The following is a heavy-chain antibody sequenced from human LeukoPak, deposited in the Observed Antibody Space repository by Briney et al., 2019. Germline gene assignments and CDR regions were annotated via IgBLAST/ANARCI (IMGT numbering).Heavy chain of an antibody. CDR1: GFTFSSYG. D-gene: IGHD1-26*01. CDR3: AKDRYSGSYFGIDY. Sequence: GGSLRLSCAASGFTFSSYGMHWVRQAPGKGLEWVAFIWYDGSNKYYADSVKGRFTISRDNSKNTLYLQMNSPRAEDTAVYYCAKDRYSGSYFGIDYWGQGTLVTVSS. J-gene: IGHJ4*02. V-gene: IGHV3-30*02. CDR2: IWYDGSNK.